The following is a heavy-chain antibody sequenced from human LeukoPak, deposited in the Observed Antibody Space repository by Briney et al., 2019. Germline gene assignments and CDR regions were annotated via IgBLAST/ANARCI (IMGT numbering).Heavy chain of an antibody. CDR2: IYYSGST. D-gene: IGHD6-19*01. CDR1: GGSISSSSYY. V-gene: IGHV4-39*01. CDR3: ARPATRSSGWPYYYYYYMDV. J-gene: IGHJ6*03. Sequence: SETLSLTCTVSGGSISSSSYYWGWIRQPPGKGLEWIGSIYYSGSTYYNPSLKSRVTISVDTSKNQFSLKLSSVTAADTAVYYCARPATRSSGWPYYYYYYMDVWGKGTTVTISS.